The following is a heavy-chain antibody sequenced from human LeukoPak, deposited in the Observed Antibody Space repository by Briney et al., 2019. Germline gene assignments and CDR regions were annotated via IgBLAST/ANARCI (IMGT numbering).Heavy chain of an antibody. Sequence: GGSLRLSCGASGFTVSSSYMNWVRQSPGKGLEWVSVIYSDGRTYYADSVKGRFTISRDNSKNTLYLQMNSLRAEDTAVYYCAKDRLALIVMVLGPYSWGQGTLVTVSS. CDR2: IYSDGRT. CDR1: GFTVSSSY. D-gene: IGHD2-15*01. V-gene: IGHV3-66*01. CDR3: AKDRLALIVMVLGPYS. J-gene: IGHJ4*02.